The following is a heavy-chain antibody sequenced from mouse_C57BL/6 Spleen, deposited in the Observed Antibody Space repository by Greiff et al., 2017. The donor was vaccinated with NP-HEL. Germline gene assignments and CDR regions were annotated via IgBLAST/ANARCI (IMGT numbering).Heavy chain of an antibody. CDR3: ARSDYGSKYYAMDY. CDR1: GYTFTSYW. CDR2: IDPSDSET. D-gene: IGHD1-1*01. J-gene: IGHJ4*01. V-gene: IGHV1-52*01. Sequence: QVQLKESGAELVRPGSSVKLSCKASGYTFTSYWMHWVKQRPIQGLEWIGNIDPSDSETHYNQKFKDKAKLTVDKSSSTAYMQLSSLTSEDSAVYYCARSDYGSKYYAMDYWGQGTSVTVSS.